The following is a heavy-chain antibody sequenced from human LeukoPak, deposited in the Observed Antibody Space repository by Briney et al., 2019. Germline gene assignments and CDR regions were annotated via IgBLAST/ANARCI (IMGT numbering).Heavy chain of an antibody. D-gene: IGHD3-3*01. CDR1: GYTLTELS. CDR2: FDPEGGET. CDR3: ARGNLDLRAFDI. Sequence: ASVKVSCKVSGYTLTELSMHWVRQAPGKGLEWMGGFDPEGGETIYAQKFQGRVTMTEDTSTDTAYMELSSLRSEDTALYYCARGNLDLRAFDIWGQGTMVTVSS. J-gene: IGHJ3*02. V-gene: IGHV1-24*01.